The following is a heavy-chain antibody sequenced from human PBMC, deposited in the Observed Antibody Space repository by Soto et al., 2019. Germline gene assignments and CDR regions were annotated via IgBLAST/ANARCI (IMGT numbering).Heavy chain of an antibody. V-gene: IGHV4-39*01. D-gene: IGHD3-16*02. Sequence: QLQLQESGPGLVKPSETLSLTCTVSGGSISSSGYYWGWIRQPPGKGLEWIGSIYFSGSTYYNPSLKSRVPISVDTSKNQFSLRLSAVTSADTAVYFCARRVLSGDNVDLAAFDIWVQETMVTVSS. CDR2: IYFSGST. CDR1: GGSISSSGYY. CDR3: ARRVLSGDNVDLAAFDI. J-gene: IGHJ3*02.